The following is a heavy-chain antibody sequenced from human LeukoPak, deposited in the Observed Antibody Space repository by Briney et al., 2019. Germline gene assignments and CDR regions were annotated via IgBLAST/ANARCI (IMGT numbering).Heavy chain of an antibody. CDR3: ARYLTSIAAFDY. CDR2: IYYSGST. Sequence: PSETLSLTCTVSGGSINNYYWSWIRQPPGKGLEWIGYIYYSGSTNYNPSLKSRVTISVDTSKNQFSLKLRSVTAADTAVYYCARYLTSIAAFDYWGQGTLVTVSS. CDR1: GGSINNYY. J-gene: IGHJ4*02. V-gene: IGHV4-59*01. D-gene: IGHD6-6*01.